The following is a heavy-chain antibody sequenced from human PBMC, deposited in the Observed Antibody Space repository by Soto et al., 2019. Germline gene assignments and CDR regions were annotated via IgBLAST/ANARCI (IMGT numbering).Heavy chain of an antibody. Sequence: QVQLQESGPGLVKPSETLSLTCTVSGGSMSNYYWTWIRQPPGKGLEWIGNIFHSGRTNHNPTLKSRVSISIDTSQSQFSLRLDSVTAADSAIYYCASGLRLEPFDYWGPGTWVSVAS. CDR3: ASGLRLEPFDY. D-gene: IGHD3-3*01. CDR2: IFHSGRT. J-gene: IGHJ4*02. V-gene: IGHV4-4*09. CDR1: GGSMSNYY.